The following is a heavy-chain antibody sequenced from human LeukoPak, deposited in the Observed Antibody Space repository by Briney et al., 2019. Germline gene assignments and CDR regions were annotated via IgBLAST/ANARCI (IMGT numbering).Heavy chain of an antibody. D-gene: IGHD6-13*01. CDR2: ISSSSSYI. J-gene: IGHJ6*02. Sequence: GGSLRLSCAASGFTFSSYSMNWVRQAPGKGLEWVSSISSSSSYIYHADSVKGRFTISRDNAKNSLYLQMNSLRAEDTAVYYCARDIAAAGYYYYYGMDVWGQGTTVTVSS. V-gene: IGHV3-21*01. CDR3: ARDIAAAGYYYYYGMDV. CDR1: GFTFSSYS.